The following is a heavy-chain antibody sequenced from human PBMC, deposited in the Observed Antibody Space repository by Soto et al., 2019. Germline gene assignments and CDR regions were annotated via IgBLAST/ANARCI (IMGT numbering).Heavy chain of an antibody. CDR3: ARGGPEQWTENPNNYYYYGMDV. V-gene: IGHV1-58*02. Sequence: SVKLSCKASGYTFTSYAMHWVRQSRGQRLEWIGWIVVGSGNTNYAQKFQERVTITRDMSTSTAYMELSSLRSADTAVYYCARGGPEQWTENPNNYYYYGMDVWGQGTTVTVSS. CDR2: IVVGSGNT. CDR1: GYTFTSYA. J-gene: IGHJ6*02. D-gene: IGHD6-19*01.